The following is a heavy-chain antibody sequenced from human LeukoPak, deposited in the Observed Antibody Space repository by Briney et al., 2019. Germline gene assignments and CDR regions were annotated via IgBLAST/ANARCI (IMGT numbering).Heavy chain of an antibody. Sequence: GGSLRLSCAASGFTFSRYSMNWVRQAPGKGLEWVSSISSSSSYIYYADSVKGRFTMSRDNSKNTLYLQMNSLRAEDTAVYYCAKDPPRFEVDAFDIWGQGTMVTVSS. CDR2: ISSSSSYI. CDR3: AKDPPRFEVDAFDI. D-gene: IGHD3-16*01. CDR1: GFTFSRYS. V-gene: IGHV3-21*04. J-gene: IGHJ3*02.